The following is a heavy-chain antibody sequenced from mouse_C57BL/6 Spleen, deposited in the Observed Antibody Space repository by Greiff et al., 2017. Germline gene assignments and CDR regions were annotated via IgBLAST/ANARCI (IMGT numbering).Heavy chain of an antibody. CDR2: IDPNSGGT. J-gene: IGHJ2*01. V-gene: IGHV1-72*01. CDR1: GYTFTSYW. Sequence: QVQLQQSGAELVKPGASVKLSCKASGYTFTSYWMHWVKQRPGRGLEWIGRIDPNSGGTKYNEKFKSKATLTVDKPSSTAYMQISSLTSEDSAVYYCAREYPYYFDDWGKGTTLTVSS. CDR3: AREYPYYFDD. D-gene: IGHD5-1*01.